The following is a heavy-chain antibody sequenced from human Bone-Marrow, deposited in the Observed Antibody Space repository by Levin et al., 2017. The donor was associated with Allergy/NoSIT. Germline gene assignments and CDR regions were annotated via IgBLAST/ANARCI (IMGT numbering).Heavy chain of an antibody. J-gene: IGHJ4*02. Sequence: LSLTCAASGFTFTDAWMNWVRQAPGKGLGWIGRIKSTSDGGTTDYAAPVKGRFTISRDDSESTVYLLMNSMKIEDTAIYYCTTLGSSREFDYWGQGALVTVAS. D-gene: IGHD5-24*01. CDR2: IKSTSDGGTT. V-gene: IGHV3-15*01. CDR3: TTLGSSREFDY. CDR1: GFTFTDAW.